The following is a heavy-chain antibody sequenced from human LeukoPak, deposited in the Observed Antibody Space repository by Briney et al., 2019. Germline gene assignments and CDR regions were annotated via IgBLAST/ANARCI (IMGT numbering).Heavy chain of an antibody. V-gene: IGHV3-30*01. CDR3: ARGGTYYYQYYYMDV. Sequence: GGSLRLSCAASQFTFNLHAMNWVRQAPGKGLDWVAVMSFDGSHIYYADSVKGRFTISRDNSNNTLFLQMNSLNADNTAVYYCARGGTYYYQYYYMDVWGKGTTVTVSS. D-gene: IGHD3-16*01. CDR2: MSFDGSHI. CDR1: QFTFNLHA. J-gene: IGHJ6*03.